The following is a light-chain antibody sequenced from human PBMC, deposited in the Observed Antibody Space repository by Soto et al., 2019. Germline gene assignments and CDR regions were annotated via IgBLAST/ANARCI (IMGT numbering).Light chain of an antibody. CDR1: SSNIGSHYD. Sequence: QLVLTQPPSVSGAPGQRVTISCTGSSSNIGSHYDVHWYQQLPGAASRLLIYGNFKRPSGVPDRFSGSKSDTSASLAITGLQAEDEADYYCQSYDSSLSGYVFGTGTKLTVL. CDR3: QSYDSSLSGYV. J-gene: IGLJ1*01. CDR2: GNF. V-gene: IGLV1-40*01.